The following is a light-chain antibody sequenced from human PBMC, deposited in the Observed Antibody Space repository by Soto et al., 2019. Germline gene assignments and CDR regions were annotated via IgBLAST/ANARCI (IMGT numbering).Light chain of an antibody. Sequence: DIQLTQSPSFLSASVGDRVTITCRASQAIDTHLAWYQQKPGKAPKLLIYAASLLQGGVPSRFSGSGSGTEFTLTINSLQPEDFASYYCQQLNSFPFIFGQGTRLEIK. J-gene: IGKJ5*01. CDR3: QQLNSFPFI. CDR1: QAIDTH. CDR2: AAS. V-gene: IGKV1-9*01.